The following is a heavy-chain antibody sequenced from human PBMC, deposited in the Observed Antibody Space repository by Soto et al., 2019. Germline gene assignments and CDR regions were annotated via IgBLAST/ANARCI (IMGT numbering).Heavy chain of an antibody. J-gene: IGHJ3*02. CDR3: ARGSQLERDALDI. CDR2: IYYTGHT. D-gene: IGHD1-1*01. CDR1: GVSINSGGYY. Sequence: QVQLQESGPGLVKPSQTLSLTCSVSGVSINSGGYYWSWIRHHPGKGLEWIGYIYYTGHTFYNASLKIRVAMSLDTSKNQFPLKLSSVTAADTAVYYCARGSQLERDALDIWGQGTMVTVSS. V-gene: IGHV4-31*03.